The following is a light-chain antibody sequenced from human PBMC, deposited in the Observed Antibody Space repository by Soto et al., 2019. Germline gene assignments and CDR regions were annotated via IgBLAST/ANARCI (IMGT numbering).Light chain of an antibody. V-gene: IGKV4-1*01. CDR2: WTS. CDR1: QSVLYSSNNKNY. J-gene: IGKJ4*01. CDR3: QQYYSAPLT. Sequence: DIVMTQSPDSLAVSLGERATINCKSSQSVLYSSNNKNYLAWYQQKPGQPPQLLIYWTSTRESGVPDRFSGSGSGPDFTLTISSLQAEDVAVYYCQQYYSAPLTFGGGNKVEIK.